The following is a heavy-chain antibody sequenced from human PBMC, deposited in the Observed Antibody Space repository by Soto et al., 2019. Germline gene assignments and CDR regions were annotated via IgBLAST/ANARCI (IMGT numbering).Heavy chain of an antibody. D-gene: IGHD3-22*01. CDR2: ISYDGSNK. Sequence: SLRLSCAASGFTFSSYAMHWVRQAPGKGLEWVAVISYDGSNKYYADSVKGRFTISRDNSKNTLYLQMNSLRAEDTAVYYCARGYYYDSSGYYYWGQGTLVTVSS. CDR3: ARGYYYDSSGYYY. CDR1: GFTFSSYA. V-gene: IGHV3-30-3*01. J-gene: IGHJ4*02.